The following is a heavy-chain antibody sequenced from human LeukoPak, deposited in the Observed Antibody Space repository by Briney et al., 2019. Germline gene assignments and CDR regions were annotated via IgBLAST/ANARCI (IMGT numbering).Heavy chain of an antibody. CDR1: GGSFSGYY. CDR3: VRRVTTLDY. CDR2: INHSGST. J-gene: IGHJ4*02. Sequence: SETLSLTCAVYGGSFSGYYWSWIRQPPGKGLEWIGEINHSGSTNYNPSLKSRVTISVDTSKNQSSLKLSSVTAADTAVYYCVRRVTTLDYWGQGTLVTVSS. V-gene: IGHV4-34*01. D-gene: IGHD4-17*01.